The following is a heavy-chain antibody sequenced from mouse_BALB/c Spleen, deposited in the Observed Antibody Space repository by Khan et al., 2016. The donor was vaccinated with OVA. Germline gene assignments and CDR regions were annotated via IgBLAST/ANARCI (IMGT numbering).Heavy chain of an antibody. CDR1: GYSFTGYN. CDR2: IDPYYGGT. V-gene: IGHV1-39*01. Sequence: VQLQQSGPDLEKPGASVKISCTASGYSFTGYNMTWVNQSNGKSLEWIGNIDPYYGGTSYNHKFKGQATLTVDKSSRTAYMQLKSVTSEDSAVYYCERSTWYFDVWGAGTTVTVSS. CDR3: ERSTWYFDV. J-gene: IGHJ1*01.